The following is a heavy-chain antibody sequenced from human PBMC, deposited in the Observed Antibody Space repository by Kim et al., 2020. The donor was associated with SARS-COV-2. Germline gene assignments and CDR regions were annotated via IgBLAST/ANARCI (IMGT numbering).Heavy chain of an antibody. D-gene: IGHD6-6*01. V-gene: IGHV4-34*01. CDR3: ARGQYSSSSPRFDP. J-gene: IGHJ5*02. CDR2: INHNGST. CDR1: GGSFSGYY. Sequence: SETLSLTCAVYGGSFSGYYWSWIRQPPGKGLEWIGEINHNGSTNYNPSLKSRVTISVDTSKNQFSLKLSSVTAADTAVYYCARGQYSSSSPRFDPWGQGTLVTVSS.